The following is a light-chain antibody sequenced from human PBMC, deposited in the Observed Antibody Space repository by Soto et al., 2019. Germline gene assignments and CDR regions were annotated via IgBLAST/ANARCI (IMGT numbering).Light chain of an antibody. Sequence: QSALTQPASVSGSPGQSITISCTGTSSDVGGYKYVSWYQQHPGKAPKLMIYEVSNRPSGVSNRFSGSKSGNTASLTISGLQAEDEADYYCSSYTSSSTLPYVFGTGTQLTVL. J-gene: IGLJ1*01. CDR3: SSYTSSSTLPYV. CDR1: SSDVGGYKY. V-gene: IGLV2-14*01. CDR2: EVS.